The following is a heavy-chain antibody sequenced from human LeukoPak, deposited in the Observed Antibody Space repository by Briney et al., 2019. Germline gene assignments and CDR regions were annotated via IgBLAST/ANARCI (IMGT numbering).Heavy chain of an antibody. CDR2: IYYSGST. D-gene: IGHD2-15*01. CDR1: GGSISSYY. CDR3: ARGYYCSGGSCYSPHFDY. J-gene: IGHJ4*02. V-gene: IGHV4-59*01. Sequence: SETLSLTCTVPGGSISSYYWSWIRQPPGKGLEWIGYIYYSGSTNYNPSLKSRVTISVDTSKNQFSLKLSSVTAADTAVYYCARGYYCSGGSCYSPHFDYWGQGTLVTVSS.